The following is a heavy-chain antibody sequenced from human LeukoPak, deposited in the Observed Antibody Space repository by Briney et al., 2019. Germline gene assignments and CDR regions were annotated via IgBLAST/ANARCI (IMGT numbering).Heavy chain of an antibody. D-gene: IGHD3-10*01. CDR3: ARDSLPLGWMVRGAFGMDV. Sequence: GGSLRLSCAASGFFFSGYYMSWLRQAPGQGLEWGSYISSSDTTIYYADSVKGRFTIPRDNAKNSLNLQMNSLRAEDTAVYYCARDSLPLGWMVRGAFGMDVWGQGTTVTVSS. J-gene: IGHJ6*02. CDR2: ISSSDTTI. CDR1: GFFFSGYY. V-gene: IGHV3-11*01.